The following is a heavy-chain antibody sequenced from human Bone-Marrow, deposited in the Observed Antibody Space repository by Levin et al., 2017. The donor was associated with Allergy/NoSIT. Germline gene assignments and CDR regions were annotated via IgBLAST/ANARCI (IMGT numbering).Heavy chain of an antibody. CDR3: ARGGGLPDY. V-gene: IGHV3-7*04. Sequence: GGSLRLSCAVSGFNIVNSYMNWVRQAPGKGLEWVANIKEDGSAAYYVDSVRGRFTISRDNAKNSVYLQMNSLTVEDGAVYYCARGGGLPDYWGQGTLVTVSS. CDR2: IKEDGSAA. J-gene: IGHJ4*02. CDR1: GFNIVNSY.